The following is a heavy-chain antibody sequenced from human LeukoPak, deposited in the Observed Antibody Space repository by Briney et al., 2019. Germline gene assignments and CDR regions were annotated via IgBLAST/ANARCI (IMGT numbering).Heavy chain of an antibody. CDR3: ARHSGYPYYYYGMDV. CDR1: GGSISSYY. V-gene: IGHV4-59*01. CDR2: IYYSGST. D-gene: IGHD5-12*01. Sequence: SETLSLTCTVSGGSISSYYWTWIRQPAGKGLEWIGYIYYSGSTNYNPSLKSRVTISVDTSKNQFSLNLSSVTAADTAVYYCARHSGYPYYYYGMDVWGQGTTVTVSS. J-gene: IGHJ6*02.